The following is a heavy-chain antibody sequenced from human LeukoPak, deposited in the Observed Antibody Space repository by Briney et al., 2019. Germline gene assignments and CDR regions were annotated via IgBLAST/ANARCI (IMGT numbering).Heavy chain of an antibody. CDR1: GFTFSSYA. V-gene: IGHV3-23*01. CDR2: ISGSGGST. J-gene: IGHJ4*02. D-gene: IGHD2-2*01. CDR3: AKGEHYCSSTSCYTTPGY. Sequence: GGSLRLSCAASGFTFSSYAMSWVRQAPGKGLEWVSAISGSGGSTYYADSVKGRFTISRDNSKNTLYLQMNSLRAEDTAVYYCAKGEHYCSSTSCYTTPGYWGQGTLVTVSS.